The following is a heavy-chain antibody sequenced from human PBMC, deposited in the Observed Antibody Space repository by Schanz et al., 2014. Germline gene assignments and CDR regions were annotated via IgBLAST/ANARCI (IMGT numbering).Heavy chain of an antibody. Sequence: EVQLVESGGGLVKPGGSLRLSCAASGFTFNTFTMNWVRQAPGKGLEWVSSISSSSSTIYYADSVKGRITIARDNANKSLFLRMNSLRVEDTTVYYCAKEKEEVAADGSVFDYWGQGTLVTVSS. V-gene: IGHV3-21*01. CDR3: AKEKEEVAADGSVFDY. J-gene: IGHJ4*02. CDR2: ISSSSSTI. CDR1: GFTFNTFT. D-gene: IGHD5-12*01.